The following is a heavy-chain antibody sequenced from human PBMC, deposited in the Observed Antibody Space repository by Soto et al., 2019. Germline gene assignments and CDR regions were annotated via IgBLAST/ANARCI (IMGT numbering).Heavy chain of an antibody. J-gene: IGHJ6*03. V-gene: IGHV4-59*01. CDR2: IYYSGST. D-gene: IGHD3-10*01. CDR3: ARDRGGGPWGYYMDV. Sequence: QVQLQESGPGLVKPSETLSLTCTVSGGSISSYYWSWIRQPPGKGLEWIGYIYYSGSTNYNPSLKSRVTISVDTTKNQYSLRLSSVPAADTAVYYCARDRGGGPWGYYMDVWGKGTTVTVSS. CDR1: GGSISSYY.